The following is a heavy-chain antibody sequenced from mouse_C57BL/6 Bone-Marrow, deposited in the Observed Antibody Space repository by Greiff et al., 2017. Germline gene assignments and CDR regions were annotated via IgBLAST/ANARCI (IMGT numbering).Heavy chain of an antibody. Sequence: EVQLQQSGAELVRPGASVKLSCTASGFNIKDDYMHWVKQRPEQGLEWIGWIDPENGDTEYASKFQGKAPITADTSSNTAYLQLSSLTSEDTAVYYCTKFYYGSRNWYCDVWGTGTTVTVSS. V-gene: IGHV14-4*01. J-gene: IGHJ1*03. D-gene: IGHD1-1*01. CDR1: GFNIKDDY. CDR2: IDPENGDT. CDR3: TKFYYGSRNWYCDV.